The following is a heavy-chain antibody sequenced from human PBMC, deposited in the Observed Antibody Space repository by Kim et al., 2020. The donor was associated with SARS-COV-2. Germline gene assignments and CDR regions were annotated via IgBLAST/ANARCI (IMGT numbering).Heavy chain of an antibody. CDR3: AKNPTLWYSSGWYVY. D-gene: IGHD6-19*01. V-gene: IGHV3-23*01. CDR2: ISGSGGST. CDR1: GFTFSSYA. J-gene: IGHJ4*02. Sequence: GGSLRLSCAASGFTFSSYAMSWVRQAPGKGLEWVSAISGSGGSTYYADSVKGRFTISRDNSKNTLYLQMNGLRAEDTAVYYCAKNPTLWYSSGWYVYWGQGTLVTVSS.